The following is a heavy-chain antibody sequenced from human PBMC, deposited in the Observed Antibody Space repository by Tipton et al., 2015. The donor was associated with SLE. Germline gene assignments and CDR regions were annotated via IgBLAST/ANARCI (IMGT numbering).Heavy chain of an antibody. CDR3: ARGIPYYFDY. CDR1: GGSIRSYD. Sequence: TLSLTCTVSGGSIRSYDWSWIRQPPGKGLEWIGYIFHSGSTNYNPSLKSRVTISIDTSRNQFSLKLSSVTAADTAVYYCARGIPYYFDYWGQGTLVTVPS. V-gene: IGHV4-59*01. J-gene: IGHJ4*01. CDR2: IFHSGST. D-gene: IGHD2-2*02.